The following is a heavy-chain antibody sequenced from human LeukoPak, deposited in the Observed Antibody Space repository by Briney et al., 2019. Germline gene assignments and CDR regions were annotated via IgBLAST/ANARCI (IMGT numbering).Heavy chain of an antibody. D-gene: IGHD2-21*01. CDR1: GGSISSYY. Sequence: SETLSLTCTVSGGSISSYYWSWIRQPPGKGLEWIGYIYYSGSTNYNPSLKSRVTISVDTSKNQFSLKLSSVTAADTAVYYCARGDVIAKYYYNGIDVWGQGTTVTAS. CDR2: IYYSGST. J-gene: IGHJ6*02. V-gene: IGHV4-59*01. CDR3: ARGDVIAKYYYNGIDV.